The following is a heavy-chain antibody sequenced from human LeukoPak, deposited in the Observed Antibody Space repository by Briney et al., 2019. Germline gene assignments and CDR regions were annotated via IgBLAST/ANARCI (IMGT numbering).Heavy chain of an antibody. CDR3: ARDPMRTYSSSWYDFDY. J-gene: IGHJ4*02. CDR1: GGTFSNYA. Sequence: SVKVSCKASGGTFSNYAISWVRQAPGQGLEWMGGIIPIFGTANYAQKFRGRVTITADKSTSTAYMELRSLRSDDTAVYYCARDPMRTYSSSWYDFDYWGQGTLVTVSS. V-gene: IGHV1-69*06. CDR2: IIPIFGTA. D-gene: IGHD6-13*01.